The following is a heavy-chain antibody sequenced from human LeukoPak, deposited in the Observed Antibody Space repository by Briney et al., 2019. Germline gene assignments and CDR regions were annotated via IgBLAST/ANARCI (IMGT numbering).Heavy chain of an antibody. CDR3: AKEIHDSSGMPTEDYYYGMDV. CDR1: GFTFSNYT. Sequence: GGSLRLSCAGSGFTFSNYTMNWVRQAPEKGLEWVSSLTGGIRNFIYYADSLKGRFTISRDNAQNSLYLQMNSLRAEDTAVYYCAKEIHDSSGMPTEDYYYGMDVWGQGTTVTVSS. CDR2: LTGGIRNFI. D-gene: IGHD3-22*01. J-gene: IGHJ6*02. V-gene: IGHV3-21*01.